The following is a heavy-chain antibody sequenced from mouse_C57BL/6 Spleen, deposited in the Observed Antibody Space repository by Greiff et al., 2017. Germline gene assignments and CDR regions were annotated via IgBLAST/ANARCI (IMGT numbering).Heavy chain of an antibody. J-gene: IGHJ4*01. CDR3: AIYYDYDGAMDY. CDR2: ISSGSSTI. Sequence: VSGGGLVKPGGSLKLSCAASGFTFSDYGMHWVRQAPEKGLEWVAYISSGSSTIYYADTVKGRFTISRDNAKNTLFLQMTSLRSEDTAMYYCAIYYDYDGAMDYWGQGTSVTVSS. V-gene: IGHV5-17*01. D-gene: IGHD2-4*01. CDR1: GFTFSDYG.